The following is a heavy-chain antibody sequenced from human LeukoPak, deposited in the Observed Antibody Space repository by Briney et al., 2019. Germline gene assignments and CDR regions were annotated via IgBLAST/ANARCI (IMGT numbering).Heavy chain of an antibody. Sequence: ASVKVSCKASGYTFTSYDINWVRQATGQGLEWMGWMNPNSGNTGYAQKFQGRVTMTRNTSISTAYMELGSLRSEDTAVYYCRYGSGTDYNWTDYWGQGTLITVSS. V-gene: IGHV1-8*01. CDR2: MNPNSGNT. CDR1: GYTFTSYD. J-gene: IGHJ4*02. D-gene: IGHD3-10*01. CDR3: RYGSGTDYNWTDY.